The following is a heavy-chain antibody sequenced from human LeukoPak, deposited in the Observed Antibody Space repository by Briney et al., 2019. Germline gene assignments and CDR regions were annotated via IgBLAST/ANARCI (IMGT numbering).Heavy chain of an antibody. D-gene: IGHD5-18*01. V-gene: IGHV3-74*01. CDR3: ARDRRGYSYGFDY. J-gene: IGHJ4*02. CDR2: IRGDGGDT. Sequence: GGSLRLSCAASRFSFSNSWMHWVRQTPRKGLEWVSSIRGDGGDTTYADSVKGRFTISRDNAKNSLYLQMNSLRAEDTAVYYCARDRRGYSYGFDYWGQGTLVTVSS. CDR1: RFSFSNSW.